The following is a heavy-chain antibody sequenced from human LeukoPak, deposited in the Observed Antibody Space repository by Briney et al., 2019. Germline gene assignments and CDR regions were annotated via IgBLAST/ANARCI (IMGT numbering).Heavy chain of an antibody. CDR2: IYYSGST. CDR3: ARRRGSWNFDY. D-gene: IGHD1-1*01. Sequence: SETLSPTCTVSGGSISSTNYYWGWIRQPPGKGLEWIGSIYYSGSTYYNPSLKSRVTISVDTSKNQFSLTLSSVTTADTAVYYCARRRGSWNFDYWGQGTLVTVSS. CDR1: GGSISSTNYY. V-gene: IGHV4-39*01. J-gene: IGHJ4*02.